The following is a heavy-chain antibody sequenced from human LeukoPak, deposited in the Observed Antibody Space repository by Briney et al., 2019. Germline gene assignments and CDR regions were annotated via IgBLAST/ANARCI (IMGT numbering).Heavy chain of an antibody. CDR3: ARVEMATTFDY. D-gene: IGHD5-24*01. CDR2: IYYTGST. Sequence: PSETLSLTCTVSGGSLRSYYLSWIRQPPGQGLEWIGYIYYTGSTNYNPSLKSRVTISVDTSKNQFSLMLSSVTAADTAVYYCARVEMATTFDYGGQGTLVTVSS. J-gene: IGHJ4*02. CDR1: GGSLRSYY. V-gene: IGHV4-59*01.